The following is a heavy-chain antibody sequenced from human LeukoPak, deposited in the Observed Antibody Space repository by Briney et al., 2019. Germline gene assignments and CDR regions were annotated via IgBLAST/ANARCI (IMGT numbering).Heavy chain of an antibody. CDR3: AGGPFAVPAANRYYYYYMDV. J-gene: IGHJ6*03. CDR2: INHSGST. V-gene: IGHV4-34*01. CDR1: GGSFSGYY. Sequence: SETLSLTCAVYGGSFSGYYWSWIRQPPGKGVEGIGEINHSGSTNYNPSLKSRVTISVDTSQNQFSLKLSSVTAADTAVYYCAGGPFAVPAANRYYYYYMDVWGKGTTVTVSS. D-gene: IGHD2-2*01.